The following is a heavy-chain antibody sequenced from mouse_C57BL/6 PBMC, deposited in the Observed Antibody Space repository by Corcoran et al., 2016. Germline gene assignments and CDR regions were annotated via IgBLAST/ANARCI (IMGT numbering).Heavy chain of an antibody. CDR1: GYTFTDYY. Sequence: EVQLQQSGPELVKPGASVKISCKASGYTFTDYYMNWVKQSHGKSREWIGDINPNNGGTSYNQKFKGKATLTVDKSSSTAYMELRSLTSEDSAVYFWARATTGFAYWGQGTLVTVSA. V-gene: IGHV1-26*01. CDR2: INPNNGGT. J-gene: IGHJ3*01. D-gene: IGHD2-12*01. CDR3: ARATTGFAY.